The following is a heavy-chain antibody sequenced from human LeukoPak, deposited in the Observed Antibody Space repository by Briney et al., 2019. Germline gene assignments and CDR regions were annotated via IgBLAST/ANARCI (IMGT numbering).Heavy chain of an antibody. CDR3: ASENCSGTSCSSLDY. D-gene: IGHD2-2*01. Sequence: SETLSLTCTVSGGSISSRSYYWGWIRQPPGKGLEWIGSIFYSGTTYYNPSLKSRVTISVDTSKNQFSLRLSSVTAADTAVYYCASENCSGTSCSSLDYWAREPWSPSPQ. CDR2: IFYSGTT. J-gene: IGHJ4*02. V-gene: IGHV4-39*01. CDR1: GGSISSRSYY.